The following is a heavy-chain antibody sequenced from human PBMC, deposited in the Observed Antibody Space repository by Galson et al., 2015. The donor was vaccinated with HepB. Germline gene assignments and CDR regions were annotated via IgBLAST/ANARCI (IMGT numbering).Heavy chain of an antibody. V-gene: IGHV3-23*01. CDR2: ISRSGGST. Sequence: SLRLSCATSGFTFRSLGMTWVRQAAGKGLECVAAISRSGGSTDYADSVQGRCTISRDNSNNMLYLQMNKLRVEDKAAYYCARGTTSIDYWGQGTEVSVSS. J-gene: IGHJ4*02. CDR3: ARGTTSIDY. D-gene: IGHD1-1*01. CDR1: GFTFRSLG.